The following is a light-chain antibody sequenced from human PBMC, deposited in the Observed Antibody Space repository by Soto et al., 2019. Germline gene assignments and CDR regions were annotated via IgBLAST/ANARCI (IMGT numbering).Light chain of an antibody. Sequence: EIGFTQWPCTVSVTPGERATLSCRASQSVSSNLAWHQQKPGQAPRILIYDASSRATGIPDRFSGSGSGTDFTLTISRLEPEDFAVYYCQQYGSSPRTFGQGTKVDI. V-gene: IGKV3-20*01. CDR1: QSVSSN. CDR3: QQYGSSPRT. J-gene: IGKJ1*01. CDR2: DAS.